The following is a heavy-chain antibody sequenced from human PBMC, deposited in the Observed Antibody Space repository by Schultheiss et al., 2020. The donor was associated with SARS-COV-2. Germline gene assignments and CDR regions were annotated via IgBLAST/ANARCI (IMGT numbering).Heavy chain of an antibody. D-gene: IGHD6-19*01. J-gene: IGHJ4*02. CDR2: IYPGDSDT. V-gene: IGHV5-51*01. Sequence: GESLKISCKGSGYSFTSYWIGWVRQMPGKGLEWMGVIYPGDSDTRYSPSFQGQVTISADKSIGTAYLQWSSLKASDTAMYYCARLEYSSGWYPFDYWGQGTLVTVSS. CDR1: GYSFTSYW. CDR3: ARLEYSSGWYPFDY.